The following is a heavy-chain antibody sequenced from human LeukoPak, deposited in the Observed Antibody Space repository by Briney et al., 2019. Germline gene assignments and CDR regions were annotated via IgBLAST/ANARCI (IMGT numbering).Heavy chain of an antibody. CDR1: GFTFITYA. Sequence: GGPLLLSCTASGFTFITYAMYWVRQAPGKGLEYISAISHDGRNTYYTNSVKGRFTISRDNSKNTLYLQMGSLRAEDMAVYYCAASDYWGQGTLVTVSS. CDR2: ISHDGRNT. V-gene: IGHV3-64*01. J-gene: IGHJ4*02. CDR3: AASDY.